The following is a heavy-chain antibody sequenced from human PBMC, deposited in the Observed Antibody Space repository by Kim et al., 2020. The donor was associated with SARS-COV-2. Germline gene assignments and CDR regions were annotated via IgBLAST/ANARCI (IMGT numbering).Heavy chain of an antibody. CDR2: IIPIFGTA. V-gene: IGHV1-69*13. CDR3: ARTLAYCGGDCYSNNYYGMDV. J-gene: IGHJ6*02. CDR1: GGTFSSYV. Sequence: SVKVSCKASGGTFSSYVISWVRQAPGQGLEWMGGIIPIFGTANYAQKFQGRVTITADESTSTAYMELSSLRSEDTAVYYCARTLAYCGGDCYSNNYYGMDVWGQGTTVTVSS. D-gene: IGHD2-21*01.